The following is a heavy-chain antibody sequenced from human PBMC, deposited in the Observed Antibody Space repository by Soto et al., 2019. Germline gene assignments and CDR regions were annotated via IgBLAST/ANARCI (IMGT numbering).Heavy chain of an antibody. Sequence: QVQLVQSGAEVKKPGASVKVSCKASGYTFTGYYMHWVRQAPGQGLEWMGWINPNSGGTNYAQKFQGRVTMTRDTSISTAYMELSRLRSDDTAVYYCARGSTVTTFRACWFDPWGQGTLVTVSS. V-gene: IGHV1-2*02. J-gene: IGHJ5*02. D-gene: IGHD4-17*01. CDR2: INPNSGGT. CDR3: ARGSTVTTFRACWFDP. CDR1: GYTFTGYY.